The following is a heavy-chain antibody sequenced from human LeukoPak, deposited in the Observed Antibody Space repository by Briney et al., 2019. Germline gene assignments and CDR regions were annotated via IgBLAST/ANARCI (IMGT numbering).Heavy chain of an antibody. D-gene: IGHD1-26*01. Sequence: SETLSLTCGVSGGSIGGTNRWSWVRQPPGQGLEWIGEISLAGQTNFNPSLNGRVAMSLDKSSNKLYLHLSSVTAADTATYFCSRESGPFCPFGYWGQGTLVIVFS. V-gene: IGHV4/OR15-8*02. CDR2: ISLAGQT. J-gene: IGHJ4*02. CDR3: SRESGPFCPFGY. CDR1: GGSIGGTNR.